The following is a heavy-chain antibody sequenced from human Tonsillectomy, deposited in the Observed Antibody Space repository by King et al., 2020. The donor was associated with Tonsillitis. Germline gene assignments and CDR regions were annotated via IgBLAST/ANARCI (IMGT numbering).Heavy chain of an antibody. J-gene: IGHJ4*02. CDR2: IYPGDSDT. V-gene: IGHV5-51*01. CDR3: AIRPNGYDY. CDR1: GYRFTTHW. Sequence: VQLVESGAEVKKPGESLRISCKVSGYRFTTHWIGWVRQMPGKGLEWMGIIYPGDSDTRYSPSFQGQVTISADKSITTTYLQWSSLKASDTAMYYCAIRPNGYDYWGQGTLVTVSS. D-gene: IGHD6-25*01.